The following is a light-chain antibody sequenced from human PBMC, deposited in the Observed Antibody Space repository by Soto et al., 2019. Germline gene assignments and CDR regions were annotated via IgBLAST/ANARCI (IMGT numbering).Light chain of an antibody. V-gene: IGKV1-5*03. Sequence: DIQMTQSPSTLSGSVGDRVTITCRASQTISSWLAWYQQKPVKAPKLLIYNASTLKSGVPSRFSGSGSGTEFTLTISSLQPDDFATYYCQHYNSYSEAFGKGTKVELK. CDR2: NAS. CDR1: QTISSW. CDR3: QHYNSYSEA. J-gene: IGKJ1*01.